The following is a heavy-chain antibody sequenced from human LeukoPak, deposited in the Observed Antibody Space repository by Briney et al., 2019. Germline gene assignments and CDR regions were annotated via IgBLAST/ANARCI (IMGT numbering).Heavy chain of an antibody. Sequence: SEALSLTCTVPGGSISDYSWSWIRQPPGKSLGRFGYIYYSVSTNYNPSLKSRVTISVDTSKNQFSLKLSSVTAADTAVYYCTRRRGGGDGFFDYWGQGTLVTVSS. CDR2: IYYSVST. D-gene: IGHD3-16*01. CDR1: GGSISDYS. V-gene: IGHV4-59*08. J-gene: IGHJ4*02. CDR3: TRRRGGGDGFFDY.